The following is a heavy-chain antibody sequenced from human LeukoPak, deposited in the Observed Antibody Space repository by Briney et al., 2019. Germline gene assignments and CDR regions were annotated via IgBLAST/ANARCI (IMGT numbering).Heavy chain of an antibody. CDR1: GFSFSNHG. CDR3: AKESLGRGSSYGSYFDY. CDR2: IAHDGSLK. V-gene: IGHV3-30*18. J-gene: IGHJ4*02. Sequence: GGSLRLSCAGSGFSFSNHGMHWVRQAPGKGLEWVAVIAHDGSLKFYADSVKGRFTISRDNSRNTVYLQMNTLTSEDSGVYSCAKESLGRGSSYGSYFDYCGQGTLVTVSS. D-gene: IGHD1-26*01.